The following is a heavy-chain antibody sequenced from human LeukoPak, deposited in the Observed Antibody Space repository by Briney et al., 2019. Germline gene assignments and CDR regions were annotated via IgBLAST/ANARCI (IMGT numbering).Heavy chain of an antibody. D-gene: IGHD3-22*01. CDR1: GGSISSSSYY. Sequence: SETLSLTCNVSGGSISSSSYYWGWIRQPPGKGLEWIGSIYYSGSTFYNPSLKSRVTISVDTSKNQFSLKLRSVTAADTAVYYCARLSSGSHPNFDYWGQGTLVTVSS. J-gene: IGHJ4*02. CDR3: ARLSSGSHPNFDY. CDR2: IYYSGST. V-gene: IGHV4-39*01.